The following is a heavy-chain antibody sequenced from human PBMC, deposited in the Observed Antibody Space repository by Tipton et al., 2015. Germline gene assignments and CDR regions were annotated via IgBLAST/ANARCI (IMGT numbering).Heavy chain of an antibody. CDR1: GGSVSSGSYY. D-gene: IGHD4-23*01. CDR2: ISHSGNT. J-gene: IGHJ4*02. V-gene: IGHV4-39*07. Sequence: TLSLTCTVSGGSVSSGSYYWSWIRQPPGKGLEWIGSISHSGNTYYNPSLKSRVTMSRDTSKNRFSLKLTSVTAADTTVYYCARARGRHGGLFDSWGQGILVTVSS. CDR3: ARARGRHGGLFDS.